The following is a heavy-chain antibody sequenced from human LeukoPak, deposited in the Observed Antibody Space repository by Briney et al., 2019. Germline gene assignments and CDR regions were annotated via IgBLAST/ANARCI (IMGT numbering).Heavy chain of an antibody. CDR3: ARGPSWSMHYYRCYGMDV. Sequence: GGSLRLSCAASGFTFISYAINGVRQPPGRGLEWVSAISGRGGRTYYTDSLKGRFTISRDNSKNTLYLQMTSLRAEDTAVHCCARGPSWSMHYYRCYGMDVWGQGTTVTV. CDR2: ISGRGGRT. CDR1: GFTFISYA. V-gene: IGHV3-23*01. J-gene: IGHJ6*02. D-gene: IGHD1-26*01.